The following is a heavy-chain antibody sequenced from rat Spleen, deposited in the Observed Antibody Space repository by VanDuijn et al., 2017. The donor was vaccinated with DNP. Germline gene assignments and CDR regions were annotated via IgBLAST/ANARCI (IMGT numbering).Heavy chain of an antibody. D-gene: IGHD1-11*01. CDR1: GFNFSNYV. V-gene: IGHV5S10*01. CDR3: ATLYGGFAD. Sequence: EVQLVESGGGLVQPGRSLKLSCTASGFNFSNYVMAWVRQAPKKGLEWVATIIYDGSRTYYRDSVKGRFTISRDNAKRILYLQMDSLRSEDTATYYCATLYGGFADWGQGVMVTVSS. J-gene: IGHJ2*01. CDR2: IIYDGSRT.